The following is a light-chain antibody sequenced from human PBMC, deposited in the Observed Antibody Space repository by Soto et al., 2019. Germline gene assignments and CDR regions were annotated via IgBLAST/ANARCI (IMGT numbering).Light chain of an antibody. CDR3: QSYDSSLSAGV. CDR2: GNL. CDR1: SSNIGGGYD. V-gene: IGLV1-40*01. J-gene: IGLJ3*02. Sequence: QSVLTQPPSVSGAPGQRVTISCTGSSSNIGGGYDVHWYQQLPGTAPKLLVYGNLNRPSRVPDRFSGSKSDTSASLAITGLQAEDEADYYCQSYDSSLSAGVFGGGTKVTVL.